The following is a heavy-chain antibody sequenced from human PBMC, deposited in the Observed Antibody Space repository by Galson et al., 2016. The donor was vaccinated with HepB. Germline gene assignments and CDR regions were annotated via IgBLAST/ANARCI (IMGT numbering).Heavy chain of an antibody. Sequence: SLRLSCAASGFAFSKYWMHWVRQAPGKGLVWVSSISSTSGSIYYADSVRGRFTISRENAKNSLYLQMNSLRVEDTATYYCARLIVVVPTAPDYFDYWGQGTLVTVSS. D-gene: IGHD2-2*01. CDR3: ARLIVVVPTAPDYFDY. CDR1: GFAFSKYW. CDR2: ISSTSGSI. J-gene: IGHJ4*02. V-gene: IGHV3-21*04.